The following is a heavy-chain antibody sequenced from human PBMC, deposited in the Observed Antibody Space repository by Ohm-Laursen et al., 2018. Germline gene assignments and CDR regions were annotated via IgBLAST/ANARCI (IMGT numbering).Heavy chain of an antibody. CDR3: ARDRANGGSHNDY. Sequence: SLRLSCSASGFIFSSYSMSWVRQAPGKGLEWVSSISSSSGSIYYADSMKGRFTISRDNAKNSLYLQMNSLRAEDTAVYYCARDRANGGSHNDYWGQGTLVTVSS. J-gene: IGHJ4*02. CDR2: ISSSSGSI. V-gene: IGHV3-21*01. CDR1: GFIFSSYS. D-gene: IGHD1-26*01.